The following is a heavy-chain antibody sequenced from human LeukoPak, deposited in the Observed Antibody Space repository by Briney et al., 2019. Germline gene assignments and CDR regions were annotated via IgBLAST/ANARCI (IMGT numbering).Heavy chain of an antibody. Sequence: SKTLSLTCAVYGGSFSGYYWSWIRQPPGKGLEWIGEINHSGSTNYNPSLKSRVTISVDTSKNQFSLKLSSVTAADTAVYYCARGAVAGLDYWGQGTLVTVSS. J-gene: IGHJ4*02. CDR3: ARGAVAGLDY. D-gene: IGHD6-19*01. CDR1: GGSFSGYY. CDR2: INHSGST. V-gene: IGHV4-34*01.